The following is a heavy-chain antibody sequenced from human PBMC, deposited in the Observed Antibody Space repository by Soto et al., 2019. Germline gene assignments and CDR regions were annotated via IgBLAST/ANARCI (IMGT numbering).Heavy chain of an antibody. D-gene: IGHD3-3*01. CDR1: GFTFSSYA. CDR3: ATPYLRFLEWENYFDY. Sequence: QVQLVESGGGVVQPGRSLRLSCAASGFTFSSYAMHWVRQAPGKGLERVAVISYDGSNKYYADSVKGRFTISRDNSKNTLYLQMNSLRAEDTAVYYCATPYLRFLEWENYFDYWGQGTLVTVSS. J-gene: IGHJ4*02. CDR2: ISYDGSNK. V-gene: IGHV3-30-3*01.